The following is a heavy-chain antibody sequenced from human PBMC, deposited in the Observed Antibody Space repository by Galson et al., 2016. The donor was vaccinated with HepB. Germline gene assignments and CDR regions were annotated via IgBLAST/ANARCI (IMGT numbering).Heavy chain of an antibody. D-gene: IGHD2-2*01. CDR3: ASPWPGYCSKTSCLGY. Sequence: ETLFLTCTVSGGPISSSGYYWGWIRQPPGKGLEWIGSIYFSGYTYYNPSLTSRVIVSLDTSTNHFSLILTPVTAADTAVYYCASPWPGYCSKTSCLGYWGQGTLVTVSS. CDR2: IYFSGYT. J-gene: IGHJ4*02. V-gene: IGHV4-39*02. CDR1: GGPISSSGYY.